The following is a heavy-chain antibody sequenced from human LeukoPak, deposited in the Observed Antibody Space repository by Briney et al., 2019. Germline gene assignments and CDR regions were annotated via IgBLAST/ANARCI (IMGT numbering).Heavy chain of an antibody. Sequence: GGSLRLSCAASGFTVSSNYMSWVRQAPGKGLEWVANIKQDGSEKYYVDSVKGRFTISRDNAKNSLYLQMNSLRAEDTAVYYCAREGEKVGATGFDYWGQGTLVTVSS. D-gene: IGHD1-26*01. V-gene: IGHV3-7*01. CDR1: GFTVSSNY. CDR2: IKQDGSEK. CDR3: AREGEKVGATGFDY. J-gene: IGHJ4*02.